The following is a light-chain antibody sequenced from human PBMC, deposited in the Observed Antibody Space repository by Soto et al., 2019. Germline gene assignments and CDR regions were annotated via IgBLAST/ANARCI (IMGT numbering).Light chain of an antibody. Sequence: IQLTQSPSSLSASAGDRVTITFRASQGISSLLAWYQQKPGKAPKLLIYKASTLKSGVPSRFSGSGSGTEFTLTISSLQPDDFATYYCQHYNSYSEAFGQGTKVDIK. V-gene: IGKV1-5*03. CDR2: KAS. J-gene: IGKJ1*01. CDR1: QGISSL. CDR3: QHYNSYSEA.